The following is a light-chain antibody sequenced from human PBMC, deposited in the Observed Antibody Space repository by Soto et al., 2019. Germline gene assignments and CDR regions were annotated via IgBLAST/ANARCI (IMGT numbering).Light chain of an antibody. CDR1: QGISSY. CDR2: AAS. CDR3: QQKYSAPIT. Sequence: VIWITQSPSLLCASTGDRVTISCRMSQGISSYLNWYQQKQGKAPKLLIFAASSLQSGVPSRFSGSGSGTNGTLTISSLQKEDGSAYYCQQKYSAPITFGQGTRLEIK. V-gene: IGKV1D-8*03. J-gene: IGKJ5*01.